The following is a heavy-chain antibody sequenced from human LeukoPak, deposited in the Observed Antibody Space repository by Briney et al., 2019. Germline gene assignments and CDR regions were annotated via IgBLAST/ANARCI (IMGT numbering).Heavy chain of an antibody. CDR1: GDSVSSNSAA. Sequence: SQTLSLTCAISGDSVSSNSAAWNWIRQSPSRGLEWLGRTYYRSKWYNDYAVSVKSRITINPDTSKNQFSLQLNSVTPEDTAVYYCASVTSDSGSTPTFMDVWGQGTTVTVSS. D-gene: IGHD1-26*01. V-gene: IGHV6-1*01. J-gene: IGHJ6*02. CDR2: TYYRSKWYN. CDR3: ASVTSDSGSTPTFMDV.